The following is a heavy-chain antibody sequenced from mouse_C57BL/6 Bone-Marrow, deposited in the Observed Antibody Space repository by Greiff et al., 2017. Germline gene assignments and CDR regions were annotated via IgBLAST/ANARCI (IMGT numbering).Heavy chain of an antibody. CDR1: GYTFTSYW. D-gene: IGHD2-4*01. Sequence: VQLQQPGAELVKPGASVKMSCKASGYTFTSYWITWVKQRPGQGLEWIGDIYPGSGGTNYNEKFKSKATLTVDTSSSTAYMQLSSLTSEDSAVYYCAREGIYYDYHWYFDVWGTGTTVTVSS. J-gene: IGHJ1*03. CDR2: IYPGSGGT. V-gene: IGHV1-55*01. CDR3: AREGIYYDYHWYFDV.